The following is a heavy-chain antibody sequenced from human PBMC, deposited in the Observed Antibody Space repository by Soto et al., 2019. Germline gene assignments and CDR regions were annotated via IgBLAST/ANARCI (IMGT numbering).Heavy chain of an antibody. CDR2: ISSSSSTI. J-gene: IGHJ2*01. Sequence: EVQLVESGGGLVQPGGSLRLSCAASGFTFSSYSMNWVRQAPGKGLEWVSYISSSSSTIYYADSVKGRFTISRDNAKNSLYLQMNSLRDEDTAVYYCARDRGVYYYVDYFDLWGRGTLVTVSS. D-gene: IGHD3-22*01. CDR1: GFTFSSYS. CDR3: ARDRGVYYYVDYFDL. V-gene: IGHV3-48*02.